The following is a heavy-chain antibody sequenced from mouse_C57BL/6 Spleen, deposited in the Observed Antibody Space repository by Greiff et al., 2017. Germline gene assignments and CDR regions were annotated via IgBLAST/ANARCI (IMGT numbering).Heavy chain of an antibody. CDR3: ERGTVVAHRYLDV. Sequence: QVQLQQSGAELVKPGASVKISCKASGYAFSRYWMNWVKQRPGKGLVWIGQIYPGDGDTNYNGKFKGKATLTADKSSSTAYMQLSSLTSEDSAVDFCERGTVVAHRYLDVWGTGTTVTVSS. V-gene: IGHV1-80*01. J-gene: IGHJ1*03. CDR1: GYAFSRYW. D-gene: IGHD1-1*01. CDR2: IYPGDGDT.